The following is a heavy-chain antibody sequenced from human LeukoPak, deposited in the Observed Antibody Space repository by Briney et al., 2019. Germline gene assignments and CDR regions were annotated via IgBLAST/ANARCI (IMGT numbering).Heavy chain of an antibody. Sequence: ASVKVSCKASGYTFTCYCMHWVRQAPGQGLEWMGWINPKSGGTNYAQKFQGRVTMTRDTSISTAYMELSRLRSDDTAVYYCARGGNVNWYFDLWGRGTLVTVSS. CDR3: ARGGNVNWYFDL. CDR1: GYTFTCYC. CDR2: INPKSGGT. J-gene: IGHJ2*01. V-gene: IGHV1-2*02. D-gene: IGHD4-23*01.